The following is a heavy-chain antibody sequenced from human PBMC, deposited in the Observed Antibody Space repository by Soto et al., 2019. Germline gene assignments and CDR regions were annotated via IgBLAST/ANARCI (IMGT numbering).Heavy chain of an antibody. V-gene: IGHV2-5*01. Sequence: GPTLVNPIHTVTLTCTFSGFSLSTSGVGVGWIRQPPGKALEWLALIYWNDDKRYSPSLKSRLTITKDTSKNQVVLTMTNMDPVDTATYYCAHSLSWTELYYYDYSGQGPLVTVCS. CDR1: GFSLSTSGVG. J-gene: IGHJ4*02. CDR3: AHSLSWTELYYYDY. CDR2: IYWNDDK. D-gene: IGHD3-10*01.